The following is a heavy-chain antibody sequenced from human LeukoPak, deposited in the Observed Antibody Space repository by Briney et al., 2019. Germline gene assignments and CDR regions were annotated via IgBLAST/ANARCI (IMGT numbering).Heavy chain of an antibody. CDR2: ISGSGATT. J-gene: IGHJ4*02. CDR3: AKQYFGVNYFDY. Sequence: GGSLRLSCAASGFTFSSCAMSWVRQAPGKGLEWVSEISGSGATTYYADPVKGRFTISRDNSRNTLYLQMNDLRAEDTAIYYCAKQYFGVNYFDYWGQGTLVTVST. D-gene: IGHD4-17*01. V-gene: IGHV3-23*01. CDR1: GFTFSSCA.